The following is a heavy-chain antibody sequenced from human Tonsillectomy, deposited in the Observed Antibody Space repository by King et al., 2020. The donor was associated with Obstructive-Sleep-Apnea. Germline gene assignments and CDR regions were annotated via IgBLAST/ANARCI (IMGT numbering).Heavy chain of an antibody. CDR2: INSTGNT. CDR3: ASAPFTGYGSGSLRHLES. D-gene: IGHD3-10*01. V-gene: IGHV4-59*01. Sequence: QLQESGPGLVKHSETLSLICNVSGGSISSYYWSWIRRHPGKGLEWIGYINSTGNTNYNPSLKSRVTISVNTSKNQFSLKLTIVTAADTALYDCASAPFTGYGSGSLRHLESWGQGTLVTVSS. J-gene: IGHJ4*02. CDR1: GGSISSYY.